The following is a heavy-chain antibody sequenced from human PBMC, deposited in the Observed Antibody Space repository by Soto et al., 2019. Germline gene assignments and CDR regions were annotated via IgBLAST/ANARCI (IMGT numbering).Heavy chain of an antibody. D-gene: IGHD3-22*01. CDR3: ARGGYYDSSGSRNYFYYGMNV. CDR1: GYTFTSYG. Sequence: ASVKVSCKASGYTFTSYGINWVRQAPGQGLEWLGWVSPYDGYTNYAQILQGRVSMTTDTSTKTAYMEVRSLRSDDTAVYYCARGGYYDSSGSRNYFYYGMNVWGQGTTVTVSS. J-gene: IGHJ6*02. CDR2: VSPYDGYT. V-gene: IGHV1-18*01.